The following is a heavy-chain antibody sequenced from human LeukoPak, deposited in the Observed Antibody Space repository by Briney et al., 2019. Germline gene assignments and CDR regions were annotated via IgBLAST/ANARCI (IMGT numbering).Heavy chain of an antibody. V-gene: IGHV6-1*01. CDR3: ARDLGGRSVPLFDY. J-gene: IGHJ4*02. Sequence: SQTLSLTCAISGDSVSSNSSAWNWIRQSPSRGLEWLGRTYYRSKWYNDHAVSVKSRMSINADTSKNQFSLQLNSVTPEDTAVYYCARDLGGRSVPLFDYWGQGKPVTVSS. CDR2: TYYRSKWYN. CDR1: GDSVSSNSSA. D-gene: IGHD1-26*01.